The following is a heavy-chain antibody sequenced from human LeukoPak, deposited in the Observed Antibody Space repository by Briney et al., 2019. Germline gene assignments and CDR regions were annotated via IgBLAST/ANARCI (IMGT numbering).Heavy chain of an antibody. CDR2: IYYSGST. CDR1: GGSISSSSYY. CDR3: ATLPTVTNFDY. J-gene: IGHJ4*02. Sequence: SETLSLTCTVSGGSISSSSYYWGWIRQPPGKGLEWIGSIYYSGSTYYNPSLKSRVTISVDTSKNQFSLKLSSVTAADTAVYYCATLPTVTNFDYWAREPWSPSPQ. D-gene: IGHD4-17*01. V-gene: IGHV4-39*01.